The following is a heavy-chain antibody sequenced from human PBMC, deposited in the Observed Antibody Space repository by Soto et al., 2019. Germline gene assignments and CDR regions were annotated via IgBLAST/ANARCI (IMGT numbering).Heavy chain of an antibody. Sequence: SETLSLTCTVSGGSISSYYWNWIRQPPGKGLEWIGYIYDSGSTNYNPSLKSRVTISVDTSKNQFSLKLSSVTAADTAVNYCARSGYYYDSSGYYSYYFDYWGQGTLVTVSS. CDR2: IYDSGST. D-gene: IGHD3-22*01. V-gene: IGHV4-59*01. CDR3: ARSGYYYDSSGYYSYYFDY. J-gene: IGHJ4*02. CDR1: GGSISSYY.